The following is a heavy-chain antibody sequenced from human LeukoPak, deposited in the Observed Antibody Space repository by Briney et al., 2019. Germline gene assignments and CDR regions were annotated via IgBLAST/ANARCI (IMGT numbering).Heavy chain of an antibody. V-gene: IGHV4-39*07. CDR1: GGSISSSSYY. J-gene: IGHJ5*02. CDR3: ARSGYDSSGYWGLDWFDP. D-gene: IGHD3-22*01. Sequence: PSETLSLTCTVSGGSISSSSYYWGWIRQPPGKGLEWIGSIYYSGSTYYNPSLKSRVTISVDTSKNQFSLKLSSVTAADTAVYYCARSGYDSSGYWGLDWFDPWGQGTLVTVSS. CDR2: IYYSGST.